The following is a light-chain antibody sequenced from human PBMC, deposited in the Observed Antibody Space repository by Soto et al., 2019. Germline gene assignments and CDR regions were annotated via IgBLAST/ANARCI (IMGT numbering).Light chain of an antibody. V-gene: IGLV2-23*01. CDR1: SSDVGNYNL. CDR3: CSYAGSSTYYV. J-gene: IGLJ1*01. Sequence: QSVLTQPASVSGSPGQSITISCTGTSSDVGNYNLVSWYQQHPGKAPKLMIYEGSKRPSGVSSRFSGSKSGNTASLTISGLQAEDEADYYCCSYAGSSTYYVFGTGTKVTVL. CDR2: EGS.